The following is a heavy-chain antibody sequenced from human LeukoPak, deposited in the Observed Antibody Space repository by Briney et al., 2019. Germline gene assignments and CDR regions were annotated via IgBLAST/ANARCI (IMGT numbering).Heavy chain of an antibody. CDR1: GGTFSSYA. Sequence: ASEKVSCKASGGTFSSYAISWVRQAPGQGLEWMGRIIPILGIANYAQKFQGRVTITADKSTSTAYMELSSLRSEDTAVYYCARDQNTMVRGVIITGDYWGQGTLVTVSS. J-gene: IGHJ4*02. D-gene: IGHD3-10*01. CDR3: ARDQNTMVRGVIITGDY. V-gene: IGHV1-69*04. CDR2: IIPILGIA.